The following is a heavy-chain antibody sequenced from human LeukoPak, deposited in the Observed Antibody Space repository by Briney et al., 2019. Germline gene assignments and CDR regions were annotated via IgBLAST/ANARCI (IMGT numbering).Heavy chain of an antibody. J-gene: IGHJ6*02. D-gene: IGHD5-12*01. CDR3: AESSGYDPTLMDV. V-gene: IGHV1-69*04. CDR1: GGTFSSYA. CDR2: IIPIHGIA. Sequence: SVKVSFNSSGGTFSSYAISWVRQGPGQGLGWGGRIIPIHGIANYAQKFQGRVTITADKSTSTAYMELSSLRSEDTAVYYCAESSGYDPTLMDVWGQGTTLTVSS.